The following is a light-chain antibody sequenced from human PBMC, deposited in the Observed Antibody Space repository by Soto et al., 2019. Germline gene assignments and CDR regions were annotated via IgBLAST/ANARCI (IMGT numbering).Light chain of an antibody. CDR3: CSYAGSYTSYV. CDR1: SSDVGGYNY. CDR2: DVS. Sequence: QSALTQPRSVSGSPGQSVTISCTGTSSDVGGYNYVSWYQQHPGKAPELMIYDVSKRPSGVPDRFSGSKSGNTASLTISGLQAEDEADYYCCSYAGSYTSYVFGTGTKVTVL. V-gene: IGLV2-11*01. J-gene: IGLJ1*01.